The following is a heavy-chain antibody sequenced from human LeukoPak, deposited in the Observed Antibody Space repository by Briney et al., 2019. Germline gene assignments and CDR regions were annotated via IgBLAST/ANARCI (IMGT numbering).Heavy chain of an antibody. D-gene: IGHD1-7*01. CDR2: IYYSGST. CDR3: ARTVTTAILYYYYYMDV. CDR1: GGSTSSHY. Sequence: SETLSLTCTVSGGSTSSHYWSWIRQPPGKGLEWIGYIYYSGSTNYNPSLKSRVTISVDTSKNQFSLKLSSVTAAGTAVYYCARTVTTAILYYYYYMDVWGKGTTVTVSS. J-gene: IGHJ6*03. V-gene: IGHV4-59*11.